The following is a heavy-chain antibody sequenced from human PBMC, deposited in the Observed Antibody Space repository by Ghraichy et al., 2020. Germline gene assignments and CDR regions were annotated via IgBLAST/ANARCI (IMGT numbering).Heavy chain of an antibody. V-gene: IGHV3-15*01. Sequence: GGSLRLSCAASGFTFTKAWVNWVRQAPGKGLEWIGRIKIKADGGTTDYAASVKGRFTISRDDSRDTLYLQMNSLKTEDTALYYCTMENWAVYHYNGLDVWGQGTTVTVSS. CDR3: TMENWAVYHYNGLDV. CDR1: GFTFTKAW. CDR2: IKIKADGGTT. D-gene: IGHD3-16*02. J-gene: IGHJ6*02.